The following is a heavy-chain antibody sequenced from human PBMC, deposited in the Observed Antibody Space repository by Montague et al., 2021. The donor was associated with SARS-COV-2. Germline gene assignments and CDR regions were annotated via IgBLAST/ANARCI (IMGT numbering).Heavy chain of an antibody. CDR1: DGSINTDTYF. CDR2: IWTRGTT. D-gene: IGHD3/OR15-3a*01. CDR3: ARGGKYYGFYHSFED. J-gene: IGHJ4*02. V-gene: IGHV4-61*02. Sequence: TLSLTCTVSDGSINTDTYFWSGIRQPAGKGVECSGRIWTRGTTNYNPTLKSRVTMSMDTSKKQFSLNVTAVTAAATAVYYCARGGKYYGFYHSFEDWGQGALVTVSS.